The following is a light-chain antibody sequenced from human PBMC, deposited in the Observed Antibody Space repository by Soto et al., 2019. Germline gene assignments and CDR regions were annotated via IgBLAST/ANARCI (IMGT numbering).Light chain of an antibody. CDR1: SSDVGGYNY. CDR3: CSYAGTYNSV. CDR2: DVS. J-gene: IGLJ3*02. V-gene: IGLV2-11*01. Sequence: QSALTQPRSVSGSPGQSVTISCTGTSSDVGGYNYVSWYQQHPGKAPKLMISDVSKRPSGVPDRFSGSKSGNTASLTISGLQAEDEADYYCCSYAGTYNSVFGGGTKLTVL.